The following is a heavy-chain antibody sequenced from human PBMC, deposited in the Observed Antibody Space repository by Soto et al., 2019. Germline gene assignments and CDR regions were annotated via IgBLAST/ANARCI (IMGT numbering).Heavy chain of an antibody. J-gene: IGHJ4*02. D-gene: IGHD1-26*01. CDR1: GYTFTSYG. Sequence: ASVKVSCKASGYTFTSYGISWVRQAPGQGLEWMGIINPSGGSTSYAQKFQGRVTMTRDTSTSTVYMELSSLRSEDAAVYYCARDSGSYPNHLDYWGQGTLVTVSS. V-gene: IGHV1-46*03. CDR3: ARDSGSYPNHLDY. CDR2: INPSGGST.